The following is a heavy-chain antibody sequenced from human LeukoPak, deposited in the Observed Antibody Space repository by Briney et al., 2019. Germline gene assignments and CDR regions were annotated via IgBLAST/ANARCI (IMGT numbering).Heavy chain of an antibody. J-gene: IGHJ4*02. V-gene: IGHV3-74*03. CDR1: GFTFSSYW. CDR3: AKGGSRHADN. Sequence: GGSLRLSCAASGFTFSSYWMHWVRQAPGKGLVWVSRIDSDGSNAKYADSVKGRFTISRDNAKNTLYLQMNSLRAEDTAVHYCAKGGSRHADNWGQGTLVTVSS. D-gene: IGHD6-13*01. CDR2: IDSDGSNA.